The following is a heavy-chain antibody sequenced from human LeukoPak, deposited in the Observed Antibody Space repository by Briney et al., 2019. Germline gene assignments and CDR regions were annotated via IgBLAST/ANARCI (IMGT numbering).Heavy chain of an antibody. V-gene: IGHV1-18*01. CDR1: GYTFTSYG. J-gene: IGHJ4*02. D-gene: IGHD3-22*01. CDR2: ISAYNGNT. CDR3: ARDLYYYDSSGYEY. Sequence: ASVKVSCKASGYTFTSYGISWVRQAPGQGLEWMGWISAYNGNTNYAQKLQGRVTMTTDTSTSTAYMELMSLRSDDTAVYYCARDLYYYDSSGYEYWGQGTLVTVSS.